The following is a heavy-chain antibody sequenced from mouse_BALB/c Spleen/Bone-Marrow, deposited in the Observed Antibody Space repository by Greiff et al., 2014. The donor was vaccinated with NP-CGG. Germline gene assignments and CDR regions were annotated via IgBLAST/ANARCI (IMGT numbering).Heavy chain of an antibody. J-gene: IGHJ4*01. Sequence: VQLKHSGGGLVQPGGSRKLSCAASGFTFSDYGMAWVRQAPGKGPEWVAFISNLAYSIYYADTVTGRFTISRENAKNTMYLEMSSLRSEDTAMYYCARGGKIYYAMDYWGQGTSVTVSS. V-gene: IGHV5-15*02. CDR1: GFTFSDYG. CDR2: ISNLAYSI. CDR3: ARGGKIYYAMDY.